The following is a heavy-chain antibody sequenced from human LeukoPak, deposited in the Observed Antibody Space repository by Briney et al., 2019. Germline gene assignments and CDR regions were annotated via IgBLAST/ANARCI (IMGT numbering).Heavy chain of an antibody. J-gene: IGHJ5*02. V-gene: IGHV1-2*02. CDR3: ARTFTATYVGFGP. CDR2: INPKSGGT. CDR1: GYTFTDYY. Sequence: ASVKVSCKASGYTFTDYYMHWVRQAPGQGLDWMGWINPKSGGTNYAQRFQGRVTMTRDTSISTAYMELSGLRSDDTAVYYCARTFTATYVGFGPWGQGTLVTVS. D-gene: IGHD3-16*01.